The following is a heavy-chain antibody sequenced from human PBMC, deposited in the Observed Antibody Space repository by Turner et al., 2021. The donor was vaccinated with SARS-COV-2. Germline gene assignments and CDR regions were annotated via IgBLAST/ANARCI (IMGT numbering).Heavy chain of an antibody. V-gene: IGHV4-59*08. J-gene: IGHJ6*02. Sequence: QVQLQESGPGLVRPSETLSLTCPVSGSSISSKSWSWIRQSPGRGLEWIGYFYKIGNTDYNPTLRSRVTIAVDTSKNQLSLNLISVTAADTAVYYCARHQGSASGYDHGMNVWGQGTAVIVSS. CDR3: ARHQGSASGYDHGMNV. CDR2: FYKIGNT. CDR1: GSSISSKS. D-gene: IGHD1-26*01.